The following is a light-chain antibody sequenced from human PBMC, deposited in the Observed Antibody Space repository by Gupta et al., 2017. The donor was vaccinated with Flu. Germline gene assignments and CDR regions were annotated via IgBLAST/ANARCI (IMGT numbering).Light chain of an antibody. CDR2: RND. CDR1: SSNIGSNY. Sequence: QSVLTQPPSASGTPGQRVTISCSGSSSNIGSNYVYWYQHLPGTAPKLLIYRNDQRPSGVPDRFSGSKSGTSASLAISGLRSEDEADYYCVAWDDSLRSRLFGGGTKLTVL. V-gene: IGLV1-47*01. J-gene: IGLJ3*02. CDR3: VAWDDSLRSRL.